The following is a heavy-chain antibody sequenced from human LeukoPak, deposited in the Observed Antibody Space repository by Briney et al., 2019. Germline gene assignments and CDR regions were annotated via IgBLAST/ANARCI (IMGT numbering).Heavy chain of an antibody. CDR2: ISAYNGNT. D-gene: IGHD6-13*01. CDR1: GYTFTSYG. Sequence: ASVKVSCKASGYTFTSYGISWVRQAPEQGLEWMGWISAYNGNTNYAQKLQGRVTMTTDTSTSTAYMELRSLRSDDTAVYYCARDLQIAAAGTLGSDYWGQGTLVTVSS. J-gene: IGHJ4*02. V-gene: IGHV1-18*01. CDR3: ARDLQIAAAGTLGSDY.